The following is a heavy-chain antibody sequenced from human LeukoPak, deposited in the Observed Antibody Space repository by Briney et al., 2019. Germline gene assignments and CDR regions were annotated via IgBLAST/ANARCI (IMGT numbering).Heavy chain of an antibody. CDR1: GGSISSYY. D-gene: IGHD6-13*01. Sequence: SETLSLTCTVSGGSISSYYWSWIRQPPGKGLEWIGYIYYSGSTNYNPSLKSRVTISLDKSKNQFSLKLNSLIAADTAVYYCARDGSAWYGWFDPWGQGTLVTVSS. J-gene: IGHJ5*02. CDR3: ARDGSAWYGWFDP. CDR2: IYYSGST. V-gene: IGHV4-59*01.